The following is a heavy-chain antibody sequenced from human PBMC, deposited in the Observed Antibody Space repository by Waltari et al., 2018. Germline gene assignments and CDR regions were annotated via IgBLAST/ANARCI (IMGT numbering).Heavy chain of an antibody. CDR2: IYHSGST. Sequence: QVQLQESGPGLVKPSETLSLTCTVSGYSISSGYYWGWIRQPPGKGLGWIGSIYHSGSTYYNPSLKSRVTISVDTSKNQFSLKLSSVTAADTAVYYCAREETYYDFWSGYYTPYYFDYWGQGTLVTVSS. D-gene: IGHD3-3*01. CDR1: GYSISSGYY. CDR3: AREETYYDFWSGYYTPYYFDY. V-gene: IGHV4-38-2*02. J-gene: IGHJ4*02.